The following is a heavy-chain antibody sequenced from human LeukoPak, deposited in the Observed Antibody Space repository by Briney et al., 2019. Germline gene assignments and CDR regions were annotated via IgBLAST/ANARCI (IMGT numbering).Heavy chain of an antibody. D-gene: IGHD2-8*01. CDR1: GFTFSSYD. V-gene: IGHV3-13*01. J-gene: IGHJ4*02. CDR3: ARSPGYCTNGVCYYFDY. Sequence: GGSLRLSCAASGFTFSSYDMHWVRHATGKGLEWVSAIGTAGDTYYPGSVKGRFTISRENAKNSLYLQMNSLRAEDTAVYYCARSPGYCTNGVCYYFDYWGQGTLVTVSS. CDR2: IGTAGDT.